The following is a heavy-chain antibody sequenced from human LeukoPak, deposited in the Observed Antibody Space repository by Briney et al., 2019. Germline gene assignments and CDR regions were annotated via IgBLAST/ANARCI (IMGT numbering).Heavy chain of an antibody. CDR1: GGSISSSSYY. V-gene: IGHV4-39*07. Sequence: PSETLSLTCTVSGGSISSSSYYWGWIRQPPGKGLEWIGSIYYSGSTYYNPSLKSRVTISVDTSKNQFSLKLSSVTAADTAVYYCASDYSSSSRFGYWGQGTLVTVSS. J-gene: IGHJ4*02. CDR2: IYYSGST. D-gene: IGHD6-13*01. CDR3: ASDYSSSSRFGY.